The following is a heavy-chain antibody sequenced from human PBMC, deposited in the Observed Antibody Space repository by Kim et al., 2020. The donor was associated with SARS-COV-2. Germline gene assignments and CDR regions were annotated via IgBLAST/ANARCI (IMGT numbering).Heavy chain of an antibody. CDR1: GYTFTSYA. CDR3: ARDSPTPASIAAREDY. V-gene: IGHV7-4-1*02. D-gene: IGHD6-6*01. J-gene: IGHJ4*02. Sequence: ASVKVSCEASGYTFTSYAMNWVRQAPGQGLEWMGWINTNTGNPTYAQGFTGRFVFSLDTSVSTAYLQISSLKAEDTAVYYCARDSPTPASIAAREDYWGQGTLVTVSS. CDR2: INTNTGNP.